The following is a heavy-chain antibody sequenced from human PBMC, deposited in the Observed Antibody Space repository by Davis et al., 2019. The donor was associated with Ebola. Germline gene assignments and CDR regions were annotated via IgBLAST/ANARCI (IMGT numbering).Heavy chain of an antibody. J-gene: IGHJ5*02. CDR1: GYTFTSYG. V-gene: IGHV1-18*01. Sequence: AASVKVSCKASGYTFTSYGISWVRQAPGQGLEWMGWISAYNGNTNYAQKLQGRVTMTTDTSTSTAYMELRSLRSDDTAVYYCARDGRYNWNKGWFDPWGQGTLVTVSS. CDR2: ISAYNGNT. CDR3: ARDGRYNWNKGWFDP. D-gene: IGHD1/OR15-1a*01.